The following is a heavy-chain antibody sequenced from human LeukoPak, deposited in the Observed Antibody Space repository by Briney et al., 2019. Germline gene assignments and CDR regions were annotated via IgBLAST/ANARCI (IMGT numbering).Heavy chain of an antibody. V-gene: IGHV4-4*08. CDR1: GGSLSSYF. J-gene: IGHJ5*02. D-gene: IGHD2-15*01. Sequence: SETLSPTCTVSGGSLSSYFWSWIRQPPGKGLEWIGRIYTSGSTNYNPSLRSRVTISVDTSKNQNQFSLKLSTVTAADTAVYYCARGVGGYCSGGSCYSAPNWFDPWGQGTLVTVSS. CDR3: ARGVGGYCSGGSCYSAPNWFDP. CDR2: IYTSGST.